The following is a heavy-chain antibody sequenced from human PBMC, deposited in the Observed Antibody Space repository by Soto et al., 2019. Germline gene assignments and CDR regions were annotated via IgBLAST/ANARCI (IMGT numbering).Heavy chain of an antibody. CDR3: ARDKRLTGDRGGHYFDY. J-gene: IGHJ4*02. V-gene: IGHV4-39*07. CDR1: GGSISSSSYY. Sequence: SETLSLTCTVSGGSISSSSYYWGWIRQPPGKGLEWIGSIYYSGSTYYNPSLKSRVTISVDTSKNQFSLKLSSVTAADTAVYYCARDKRLTGDRGGHYFDYWGQGTLVTVSS. CDR2: IYYSGST. D-gene: IGHD7-27*01.